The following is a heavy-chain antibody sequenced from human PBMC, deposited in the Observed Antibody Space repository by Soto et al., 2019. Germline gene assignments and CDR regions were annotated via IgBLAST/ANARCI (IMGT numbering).Heavy chain of an antibody. J-gene: IGHJ6*02. CDR2: IWYDGSNK. D-gene: IGHD6-13*01. Sequence: GGSLRLSCAASGFTFSSYGMHWVRQAPGKGLEWVAVIWYDGSNKYYADSVKGRFTISRDNSKNTLYLQMNSLRAEDTAVYYCARGGHAALYYYYGMDVWGQGTTVTVSS. V-gene: IGHV3-33*01. CDR1: GFTFSSYG. CDR3: ARGGHAALYYYYGMDV.